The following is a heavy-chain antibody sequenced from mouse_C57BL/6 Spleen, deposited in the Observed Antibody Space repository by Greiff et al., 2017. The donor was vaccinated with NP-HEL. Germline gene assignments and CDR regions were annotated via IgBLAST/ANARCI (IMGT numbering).Heavy chain of an antibody. V-gene: IGHV1-55*01. D-gene: IGHD2-3*01. J-gene: IGHJ4*01. CDR2: IYPGSGST. Sequence: QVQLQQPGAELVTPGASVQMSCKASGYTFTSYWITWVKPRPGQGLEWIGDIYPGSGSTNYNEKFKSKATLTVDTSSSTAYMQLSSLTSEDSAVYYCARDGYYGAMDYWGQGTSVTVSS. CDR1: GYTFTSYW. CDR3: ARDGYYGAMDY.